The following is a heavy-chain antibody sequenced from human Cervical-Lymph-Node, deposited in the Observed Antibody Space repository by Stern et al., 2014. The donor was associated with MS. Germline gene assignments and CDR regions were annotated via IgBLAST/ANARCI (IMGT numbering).Heavy chain of an antibody. CDR1: GFTFSSYS. J-gene: IGHJ4*02. D-gene: IGHD1-7*01. CDR2: ISSSSSTI. Sequence: VQLVESGGGLVQPGGSLRLSCAASGFTFSSYSMNWVRQAPGKGLEWVSYISSSSSTIYYADSVKGRFTISRDNAKNSLYLQMNSLRAEDTAVYYCARNYPPNDYWGQGTLVTVSS. CDR3: ARNYPPNDY. V-gene: IGHV3-48*01.